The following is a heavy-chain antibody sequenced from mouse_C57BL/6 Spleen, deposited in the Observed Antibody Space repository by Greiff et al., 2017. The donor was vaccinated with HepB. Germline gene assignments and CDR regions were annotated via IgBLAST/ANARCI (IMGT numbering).Heavy chain of an antibody. V-gene: IGHV1-64*01. CDR3: ARSDYYGSHWYFDV. CDR1: GYTFTSYW. D-gene: IGHD1-1*01. J-gene: IGHJ1*03. CDR2: IHPNSGST. Sequence: VQLVESGAELVKPGASVKLSCKASGYTFTSYWMHWVKQRPGQGLEWIGMIHPNSGSTNYNEKFKSKATLTVDKSSSTAYMQLSSLTSEDSAVYYCARSDYYGSHWYFDVWGTGTTVTVSS.